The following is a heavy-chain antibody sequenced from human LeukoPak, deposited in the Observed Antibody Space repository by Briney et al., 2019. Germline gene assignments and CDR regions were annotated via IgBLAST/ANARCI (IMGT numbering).Heavy chain of an antibody. D-gene: IGHD6-19*01. Sequence: SETLSLTCAVYGGSFSGYYWSWIRQPPGKGLEWIGEINHSGRTKYNPSLKSRVTISVDTSKNQFSLKLSSVTAADTAVYYCARAGDSSDYADYWGQGTPVTVSS. CDR1: GGSFSGYY. CDR3: ARAGDSSDYADY. V-gene: IGHV4-34*01. J-gene: IGHJ4*02. CDR2: INHSGRT.